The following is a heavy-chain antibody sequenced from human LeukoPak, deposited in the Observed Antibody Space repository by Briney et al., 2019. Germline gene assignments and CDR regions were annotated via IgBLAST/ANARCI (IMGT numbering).Heavy chain of an antibody. CDR2: ISHDGSNK. CDR3: ARDPGQWLVYYFDY. Sequence: GGSLRLSCAASGFTFSRYAMHWVRQALGKGLEWVAVISHDGSNKYYADSVKGRFTISRDNSKNTLYLQMNSLRAEDTSIYYCARDPGQWLVYYFDYWGQGTLVTVSS. V-gene: IGHV3-30-3*01. CDR1: GFTFSRYA. D-gene: IGHD6-19*01. J-gene: IGHJ4*02.